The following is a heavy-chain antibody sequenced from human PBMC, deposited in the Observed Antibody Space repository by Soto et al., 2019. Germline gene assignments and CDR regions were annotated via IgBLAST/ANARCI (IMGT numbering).Heavy chain of an antibody. V-gene: IGHV4-59*01. J-gene: IGHJ4*02. CDR3: ARVHSSGYYYALDY. D-gene: IGHD3-22*01. CDR1: GGSISSYY. Sequence: PSETLSLTCTVSGGSISSYYWSWIRQPPGKGLEWIGYIYHSGSTNYNPSLKSRVTISVDTSKNQFSLKLSSVTAADTAVYYCARVHSSGYYYALDYWGQGTLVTVSS. CDR2: IYHSGST.